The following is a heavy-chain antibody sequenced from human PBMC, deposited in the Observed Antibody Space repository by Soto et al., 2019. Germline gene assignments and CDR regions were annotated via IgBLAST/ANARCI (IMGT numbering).Heavy chain of an antibody. CDR1: GGSISSYY. CDR2: IYTSGST. D-gene: IGHD3-22*01. Sequence: PSETLSLTCRVSGGSISSYYWSWIRQPAGKGLEWIGRIYTSGSTNYNPSLKSRVTMSVDTSKNQFSLKLSSVTAADTAVYYCARSLYDSSGYYYYHWGQGTLVTVSA. V-gene: IGHV4-4*07. CDR3: ARSLYDSSGYYYYH. J-gene: IGHJ5*02.